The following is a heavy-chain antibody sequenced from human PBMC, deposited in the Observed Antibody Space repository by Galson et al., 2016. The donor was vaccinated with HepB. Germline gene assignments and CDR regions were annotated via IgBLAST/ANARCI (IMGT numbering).Heavy chain of an antibody. Sequence: SLRLSCAASGFTFRSYGMHWVRQAPGKGLEWVANIKQDGSDKYYVDSVKGRFTISRDNAKNLVYLQMNSLRAEDTAMYYCASAPAATESDYWGQGTLVTVSP. V-gene: IGHV3-7*01. CDR1: GFTFRSYG. J-gene: IGHJ4*02. CDR2: IKQDGSDK. D-gene: IGHD6-25*01. CDR3: ASAPAATESDY.